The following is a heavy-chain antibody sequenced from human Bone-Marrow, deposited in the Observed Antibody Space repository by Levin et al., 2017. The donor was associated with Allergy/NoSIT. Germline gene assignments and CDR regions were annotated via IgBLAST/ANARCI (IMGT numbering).Heavy chain of an antibody. Sequence: KAGGSLRLSCAASGFTFSNVWMTWVRQAPGKGLEWVGRIKSKTDGGTADYAAPVKGRLTISRDDSKNTLYLQMNSLENEDTAVYYCTTHSILTGSGRWYWGQGALVTVSS. CDR2: IKSKTDGGTA. V-gene: IGHV3-15*01. J-gene: IGHJ4*02. D-gene: IGHD3-9*01. CDR3: TTHSILTGSGRWY. CDR1: GFTFSNVW.